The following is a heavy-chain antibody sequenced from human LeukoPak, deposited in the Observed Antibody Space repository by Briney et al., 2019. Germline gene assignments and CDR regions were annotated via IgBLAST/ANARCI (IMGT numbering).Heavy chain of an antibody. Sequence: GGSLRLSCAASGFTFSSYGMHWVRQAPGKGLEWVAVISYDGSNKYYADSVKGRFTISRDNSKNTLYLQMNSLRAEDTAVYYCAKDGRYCSSTSCYWDYYYYYGMHVWGQGTTVTVSS. D-gene: IGHD2-2*01. J-gene: IGHJ6*02. V-gene: IGHV3-30*18. CDR2: ISYDGSNK. CDR1: GFTFSSYG. CDR3: AKDGRYCSSTSCYWDYYYYYGMHV.